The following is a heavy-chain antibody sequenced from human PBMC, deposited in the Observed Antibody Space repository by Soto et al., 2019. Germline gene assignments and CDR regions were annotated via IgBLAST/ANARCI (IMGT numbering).Heavy chain of an antibody. CDR3: ARHNPPRISLAVNRVNCLDP. CDR1: GYSFTGYW. J-gene: IGHJ5*02. CDR2: IDPSDSYT. V-gene: IGHV5-10-1*01. D-gene: IGHD2-15*01. Sequence: GESLKISCKGSGYSFTGYWITWVRQMPGKGLEWMGKIDPSDSYTDYSPSFQGHVTISADKSISTAYLQWSSLKASDTAVYYCARHNPPRISLAVNRVNCLDPWATEPLSPSPQ.